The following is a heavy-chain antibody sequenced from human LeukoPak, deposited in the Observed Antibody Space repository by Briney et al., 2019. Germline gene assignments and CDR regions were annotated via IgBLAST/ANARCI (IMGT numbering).Heavy chain of an antibody. Sequence: SVKVSCKASGGTLSRSTISWVRQAPGQGLEWMGGIIPIFGTPNYAQKFQGRVTITADESTATAYMELSSLRSDDTAVYYCARGVIAAAGSNYYYYYYMDVWGKGTTVTVSS. V-gene: IGHV1-69*13. D-gene: IGHD6-13*01. CDR1: GGTLSRST. CDR2: IIPIFGTP. CDR3: ARGVIAAAGSNYYYYYYMDV. J-gene: IGHJ6*03.